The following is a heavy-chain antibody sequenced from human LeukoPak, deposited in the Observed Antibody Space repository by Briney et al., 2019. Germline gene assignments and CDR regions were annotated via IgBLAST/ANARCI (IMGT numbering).Heavy chain of an antibody. CDR1: GYTFTGYY. J-gene: IGHJ6*02. V-gene: IGHV1-2*04. D-gene: IGHD4-17*01. Sequence: ASVNVSCKASGYTFTGYYMHWVRQAPGQGLEWMGWINPNSGGTNYAQKFQGWVTMTRDTSISTAYMELSRLRSDDTAVYYCARDLGDYGDYVGAQNYYYYYGMDVWGQGTTVTVSS. CDR2: INPNSGGT. CDR3: ARDLGDYGDYVGAQNYYYYYGMDV.